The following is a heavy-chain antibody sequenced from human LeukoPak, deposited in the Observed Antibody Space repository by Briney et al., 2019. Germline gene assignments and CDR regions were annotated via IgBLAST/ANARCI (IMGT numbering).Heavy chain of an antibody. Sequence: ASVKVSCKASGYTFTSYDINWVRQATGQGLEWMGWMNPNSGNTGYAQKFQGRVTMTRNTSISTAYMELSSLRSEDTAVYYCAGGPAKAIAARPSGRWFDPWGQGTLVTVSS. V-gene: IGHV1-8*01. J-gene: IGHJ5*02. CDR1: GYTFTSYD. CDR2: MNPNSGNT. CDR3: AGGPAKAIAARPSGRWFDP. D-gene: IGHD6-6*01.